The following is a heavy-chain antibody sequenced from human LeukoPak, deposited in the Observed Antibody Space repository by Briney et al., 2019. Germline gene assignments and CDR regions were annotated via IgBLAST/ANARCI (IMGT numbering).Heavy chain of an antibody. CDR1: AFTFSSYG. J-gene: IGHJ6*02. CDR3: ARDRDILTGFYYYGMDV. CDR2: ISYDGSNK. Sequence: GGSLRLSCAASAFTFSSYGMHWVRQAPGKGLEWVALISYDGSNKYYTDSVKGRFTISRDNSKNTLYLQINSLRAEDTAVYFCARDRDILTGFYYYGMDVWGQGTTVTASS. D-gene: IGHD3-9*01. V-gene: IGHV3-30*03.